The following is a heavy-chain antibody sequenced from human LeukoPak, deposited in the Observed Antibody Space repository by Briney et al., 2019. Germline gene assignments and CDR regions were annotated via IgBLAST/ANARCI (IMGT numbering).Heavy chain of an antibody. V-gene: IGHV4-59*02. CDR1: GDSVSNYY. J-gene: IGHJ4*02. CDR2: IHSSGST. Sequence: SETLSLTCTVSGDSVSNYYWTWIRQPPGKGLDYIGYIHSSGSTNYNPSLKSRVTMSLDTSKNHFSLNLTSVTAADTAVYYCARVHNYNFDYWGQGTLVTVSS. CDR3: ARVHNYNFDY. D-gene: IGHD4-11*01.